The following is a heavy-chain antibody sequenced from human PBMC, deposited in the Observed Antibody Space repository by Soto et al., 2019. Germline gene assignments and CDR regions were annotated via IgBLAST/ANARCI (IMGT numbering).Heavy chain of an antibody. Sequence: QVQLVQSGIEIKKPGASVKVSCKTSGYTFINYGISWVRQAPGQGLEWMGWISPYHDDTKYAQNFQGRVTVTTDTSARTAYRSLRSLGSDVTAIYYGARDGFYAGTGRNSYGYSPPRFYAMDVGGKWTAVTVSP. J-gene: IGHJ6*04. D-gene: IGHD5-18*01. V-gene: IGHV1-18*01. CDR3: ARDGFYAGTGRNSYGYSPPRFYAMDV. CDR1: GYTFINYG. CDR2: ISPYHDDT.